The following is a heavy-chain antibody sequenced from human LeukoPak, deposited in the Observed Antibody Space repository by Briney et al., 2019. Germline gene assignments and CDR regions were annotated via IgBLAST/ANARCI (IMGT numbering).Heavy chain of an antibody. D-gene: IGHD3-3*01. V-gene: IGHV1-2*07. CDR1: GYTFTSYY. CDR2: INPKNGGA. J-gene: IGHJ5*02. Sequence: ASVKVSRKASGYTFTSYYIHWVRQAPGQGLEWMGWINPKNGGANYAPRFRGRVTLTRDRSTSTVYMELTRLTSDDTAVYYCARASFWESPVNWLDPWGQGTLVTVSS. CDR3: ARASFWESPVNWLDP.